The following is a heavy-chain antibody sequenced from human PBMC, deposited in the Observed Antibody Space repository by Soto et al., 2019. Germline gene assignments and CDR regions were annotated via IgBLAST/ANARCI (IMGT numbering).Heavy chain of an antibody. CDR1: GITFRSYW. D-gene: IGHD3-9*01. J-gene: IGHJ5*02. Sequence: EVQLVESGGGLVQPGGSLRLSCVASGITFRSYWMHWVRQAPGKGLVCVSRIKRDGTSTNYADSVKGRFTVSRDNAKNTLYLQMRSLRVEDTAVYYCARAPYYDFLTGYYDLWGQGTLVTVSS. CDR3: ARAPYYDFLTGYYDL. CDR2: IKRDGTST. V-gene: IGHV3-74*01.